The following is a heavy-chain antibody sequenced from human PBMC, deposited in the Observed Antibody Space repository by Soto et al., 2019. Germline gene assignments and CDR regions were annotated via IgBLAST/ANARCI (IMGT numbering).Heavy chain of an antibody. Sequence: LRLSCAASGFIFSTYAMNWVRQAPGKGLELVSAISNSGGTAYYAESVRGRFTISRDNSINTLYLQMSSLRTEDTAVYYCAHPRGYGVFDAVDIWGQGALVTVSS. D-gene: IGHD4-17*01. CDR1: GFIFSTYA. CDR3: AHPRGYGVFDAVDI. J-gene: IGHJ4*02. CDR2: ISNSGGTA. V-gene: IGHV3-23*01.